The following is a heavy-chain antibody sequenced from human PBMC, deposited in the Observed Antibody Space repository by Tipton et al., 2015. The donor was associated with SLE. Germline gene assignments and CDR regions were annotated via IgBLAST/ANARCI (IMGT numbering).Heavy chain of an antibody. J-gene: IGHJ4*02. D-gene: IGHD4-23*01. CDR3: ARAVEGDY. CDR2: MKPNSGNT. CDR1: GYSLTSYD. V-gene: IGHV1-8*02. Sequence: QVQLVQSGAEVKKPGASVKVSCKASGYSLTSYDINWVRQTPGQGFEWMGWMKPNSGNTVYAQKFQGRISMTRDTSINTAYMELSNLRSEDTALYYCARAVEGDYWGQGTQVTVSS.